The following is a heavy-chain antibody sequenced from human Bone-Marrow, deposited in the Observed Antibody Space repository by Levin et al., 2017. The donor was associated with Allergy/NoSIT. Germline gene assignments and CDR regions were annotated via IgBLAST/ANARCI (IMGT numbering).Heavy chain of an antibody. CDR2: IQSKSAGGAT. D-gene: IGHD4-23*01. V-gene: IGHV3-15*01. J-gene: IGHJ5*02. CDR3: TTGGGGAS. Sequence: GESLKISCAASGFTFSNEWMSWVRQVPGKGLEWVGRIQSKSAGGATHYAAPVQGRFIISRDDSENTLYLQMNSLQTEDTAVYYCTTGGGGASWGQGTLVTVSS. CDR1: GFTFSNEW.